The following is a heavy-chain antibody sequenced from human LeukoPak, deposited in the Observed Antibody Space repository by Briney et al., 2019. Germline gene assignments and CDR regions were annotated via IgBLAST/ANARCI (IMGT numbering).Heavy chain of an antibody. CDR2: IKQDGSEK. Sequence: GGSLRLSCAASGFTFSSYWMSWVRQAPGKGLEWVANIKQDGSEKYYVDSVKGQFTISRDNAKNSLYLQMNSLRAEDTAVYYCARVDRRKNLEWLHYYYYYYMDVWGKGTTVTVSS. CDR1: GFTFSSYW. CDR3: ARVDRRKNLEWLHYYYYYYMDV. J-gene: IGHJ6*03. D-gene: IGHD3-3*01. V-gene: IGHV3-7*01.